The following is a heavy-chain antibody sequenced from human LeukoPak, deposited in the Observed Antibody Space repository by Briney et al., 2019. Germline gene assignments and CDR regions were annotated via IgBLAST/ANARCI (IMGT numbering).Heavy chain of an antibody. J-gene: IGHJ6*02. CDR3: ARDRPKHGIYYYGMDV. CDR1: GFTFSSYV. V-gene: IGHV4-59*01. CDR2: IYYSGST. Sequence: GSLRLSCAASGFTFSSYVMGWVRQAPGKGLEWIGYIYYSGSTNYNPSLKSRVTISVDTSKNQFSLKLSSVTAADTAVYYCARDRPKHGIYYYGMDVWGQGTTVTVSS.